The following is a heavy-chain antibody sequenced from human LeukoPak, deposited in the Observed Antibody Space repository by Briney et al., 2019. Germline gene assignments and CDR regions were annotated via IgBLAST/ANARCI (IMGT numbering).Heavy chain of an antibody. D-gene: IGHD6-19*01. CDR1: GYTFTSYD. J-gene: IGHJ4*02. Sequence: GASVKLSCKASGYTFTSYDINWVRQATGQGLEWMGWMNPNSGNTGYAQKFQGRVTMTRNTSISTAYMELSSLRAEDTAVYYCARKLAGHYFDYWGQGTLVTVSS. CDR3: ARKLAGHYFDY. CDR2: MNPNSGNT. V-gene: IGHV1-8*01.